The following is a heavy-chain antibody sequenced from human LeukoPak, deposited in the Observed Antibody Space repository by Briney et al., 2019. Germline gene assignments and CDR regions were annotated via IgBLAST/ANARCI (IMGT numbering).Heavy chain of an antibody. Sequence: SVKVSCKASGGTFSSYAISWVRLAPGQGLEWMGRIIPIFGTANYAQKFQGRVTITTDESTSTAYMELSSLRSEDTAVYYCARDKMTTVTKPHYYYYYYMDVWGKGTTVTVSS. J-gene: IGHJ6*03. CDR2: IIPIFGTA. CDR1: GGTFSSYA. CDR3: ARDKMTTVTKPHYYYYYYMDV. V-gene: IGHV1-69*05. D-gene: IGHD4-17*01.